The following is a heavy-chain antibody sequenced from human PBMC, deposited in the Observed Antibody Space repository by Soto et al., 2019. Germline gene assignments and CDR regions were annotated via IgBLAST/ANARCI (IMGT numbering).Heavy chain of an antibody. CDR3: AQAERFWVPFH. CDR1: GFTSGNHA. V-gene: IGHV3-23*01. J-gene: IGHJ4*02. CDR2: ISGSGLIA. D-gene: IGHD7-27*01. Sequence: GGSLRLSCSISGFTSGNHAMNWVRQAPGKGLEWLSVISGSGLIAYYADSVKGRFTVSSDKSKSTLFLQLTNLTLEDTAIYYCAQAERFWVPFHWSQGTLVTVSS.